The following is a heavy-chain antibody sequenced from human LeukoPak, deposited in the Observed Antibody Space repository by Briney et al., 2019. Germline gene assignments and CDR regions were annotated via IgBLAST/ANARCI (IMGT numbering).Heavy chain of an antibody. CDR1: GFTFSSYA. D-gene: IGHD3-10*01. J-gene: IGHJ4*02. CDR3: AKGPLYYYGSGSYSYYFDY. V-gene: IGHV3-23*01. Sequence: QAGGSLRLSCAASGFTFSSYAMSWVRQAPGKGLEWVSVISGSGGSTYYADSVKGRFTISRDNSKNTLYLQMNSLRAEDTAVYYCAKGPLYYYGSGSYSYYFDYWGQGIPVTVSS. CDR2: ISGSGGST.